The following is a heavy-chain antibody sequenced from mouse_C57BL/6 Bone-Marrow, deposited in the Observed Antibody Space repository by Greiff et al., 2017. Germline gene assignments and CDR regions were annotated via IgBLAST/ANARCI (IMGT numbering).Heavy chain of an antibody. CDR2: IDPSDSYT. CDR1: GYTFTSYW. CDR3: ATSLAY. J-gene: IGHJ3*01. Sequence: QVQLQQPGAELVMPGASVKLSCKASGYTFTSYWMHWVKQRPGQGLEWIGEIDPSDSYTNYNQKFKGKSTLTVDKSSSTAYMQRSSLTSEDSAVYYCATSLAYWGQGTLVTVSA. V-gene: IGHV1-69*01.